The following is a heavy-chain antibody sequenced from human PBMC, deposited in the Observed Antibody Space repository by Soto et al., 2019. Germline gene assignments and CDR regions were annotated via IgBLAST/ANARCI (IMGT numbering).Heavy chain of an antibody. D-gene: IGHD5-18*01. J-gene: IGHJ6*02. CDR1: GYTFTTYG. CDR3: AREARGNSRVYYYSGMDV. V-gene: IGHV1-18*01. CDR2: ISAYNGDT. Sequence: QVQLVQSGAEVKKPGASVKVSCKASGYTFTTYGISWVRQAPGQGLEWMGWISAYNGDTNYAQNLQGRVTMTTDTSTTTAYMELRSLRSDDTDVYYCAREARGNSRVYYYSGMDVWGQGTTVTVSS.